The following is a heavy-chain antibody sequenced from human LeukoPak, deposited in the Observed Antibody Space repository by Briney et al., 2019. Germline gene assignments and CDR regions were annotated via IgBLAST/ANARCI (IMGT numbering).Heavy chain of an antibody. Sequence: SETLSLTCTVSGGSISSSSYYWHWIRQPPGKGLEWIGSVYYSGSTYYSPSLKSRVTISVDTSKNQFTLRLSSVTAANTTVFDCARHPGYSAYDHGEYYFDYWGQGTLVTVSS. CDR1: GGSISSSSYY. J-gene: IGHJ4*02. CDR3: ARHPGYSAYDHGEYYFDY. V-gene: IGHV4-39*01. D-gene: IGHD5-12*01. CDR2: VYYSGST.